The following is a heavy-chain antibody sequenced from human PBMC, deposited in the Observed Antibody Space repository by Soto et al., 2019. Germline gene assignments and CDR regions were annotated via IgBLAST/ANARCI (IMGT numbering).Heavy chain of an antibody. V-gene: IGHV1-46*01. CDR2: INPSGGST. CDR1: GYTFTSYY. D-gene: IGHD2-2*01. CDR3: ARVQRGQLLSSFADAFDI. Sequence: ASVKVSCKASGYTFTSYYMHWVRQAPGQGLEWMGIINPSGGSTSYAQKFQGRVTMTRDTSTSTVYMELSSLRSEDTAVYYCARVQRGQLLSSFADAFDIWGQGTMVTVSS. J-gene: IGHJ3*02.